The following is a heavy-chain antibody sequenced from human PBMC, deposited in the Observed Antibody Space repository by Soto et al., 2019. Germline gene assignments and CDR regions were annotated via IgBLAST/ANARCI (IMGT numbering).Heavy chain of an antibody. Sequence: QVHLQVSGPRLVEPAQSLVVTCSVSGASISSGADHWSWIRQPPGKGIEWIGYICYSGTTRKNPTLEGRVTMSVDTSKTLFSLTLTSVTSADTAVYYCAGGGDRFDPWGQGVLVTVSS. V-gene: IGHV4-30-4*01. CDR3: AGGGDRFDP. CDR1: GASISSGADH. CDR2: ICYSGTT. D-gene: IGHD3-10*01. J-gene: IGHJ5*02.